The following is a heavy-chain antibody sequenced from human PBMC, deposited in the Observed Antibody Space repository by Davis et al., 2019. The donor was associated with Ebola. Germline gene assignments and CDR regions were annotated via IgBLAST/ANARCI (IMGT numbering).Heavy chain of an antibody. CDR3: VGSGFGY. CDR2: ISYDGSNK. V-gene: IGHV3-30*03. D-gene: IGHD6-19*01. CDR1: GFTFSSYG. Sequence: GGSLRLSCAASGFTFSSYGMHWVRQAPGKGLEWVAVISYDGSNKYYADSVKGRFTISRDNSKKTLYLQMNSLRAEDTAVYYCVGSGFGYWGQGTLVTVSS. J-gene: IGHJ4*02.